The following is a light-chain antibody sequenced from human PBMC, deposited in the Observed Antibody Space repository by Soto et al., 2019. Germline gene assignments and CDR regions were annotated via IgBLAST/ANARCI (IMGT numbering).Light chain of an antibody. V-gene: IGKV3-11*01. CDR1: QSVSGY. CDR3: QQRYYWEVT. J-gene: IGKJ5*01. Sequence: ELVLTQSPVTLSLSPGERATLSCRASQSVSGYLAWYQQKPGQAPRLLICDVSNRATGIPARFSGRGSGTDVTLTISCLEPEDFAIYYCQQRYYWEVTFGLGTRLEMK. CDR2: DVS.